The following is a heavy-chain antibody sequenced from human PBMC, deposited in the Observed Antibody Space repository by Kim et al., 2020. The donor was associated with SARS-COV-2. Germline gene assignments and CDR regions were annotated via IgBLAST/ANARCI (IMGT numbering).Heavy chain of an antibody. Sequence: ASVKVSCKASGYTFTTYGINWVRQAPGQGLEWMGWISAYSGDTNYAQKVQGRVTMTTDTSTSTVYMELRNLRSDDTAVYYCASRDPSLYQLLSTTTDYYYGMDVLGQETTVTVSS. CDR3: ASRDPSLYQLLSTTTDYYYGMDV. V-gene: IGHV1-18*01. CDR1: GYTFTTYG. CDR2: ISAYSGDT. D-gene: IGHD2-2*01. J-gene: IGHJ6*02.